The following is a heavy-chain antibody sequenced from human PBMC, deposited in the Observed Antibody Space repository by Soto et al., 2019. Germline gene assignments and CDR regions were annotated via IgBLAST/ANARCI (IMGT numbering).Heavy chain of an antibody. CDR2: MNPNSGNT. Sequence: QVQLVQSGAEVKKPGASVKVSCKASGYTFTSYDINWVRQATGQGLEWMGWMNPNSGNTGYAQKFQGRVTMTRNTSISTSYMELSSLRSEDTAVYYCARASSVVITIFGVVSDYYYYYMDVWVKGTTVTVSS. CDR1: GYTFTSYD. V-gene: IGHV1-8*01. J-gene: IGHJ6*03. D-gene: IGHD3-3*01. CDR3: ARASSVVITIFGVVSDYYYYYMDV.